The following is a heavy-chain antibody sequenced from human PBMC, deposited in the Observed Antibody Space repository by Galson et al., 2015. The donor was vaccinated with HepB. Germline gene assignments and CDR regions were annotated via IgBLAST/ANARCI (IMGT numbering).Heavy chain of an antibody. Sequence: SLRLSCAASGLTLSSYSMNWVRQAPGKGLEWVSSISSSSTYIYYADSVKGRFTISRDNAKNSLYLQMNSLRVEDTAVYYCASRSGQQLGNGNWFDPWGRGTLVTVSS. J-gene: IGHJ5*02. V-gene: IGHV3-21*01. CDR1: GLTLSSYS. CDR2: ISSSSTYI. CDR3: ASRSGQQLGNGNWFDP. D-gene: IGHD6-13*01.